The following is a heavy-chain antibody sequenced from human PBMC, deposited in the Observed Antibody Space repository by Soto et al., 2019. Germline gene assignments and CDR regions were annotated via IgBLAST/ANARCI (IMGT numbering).Heavy chain of an antibody. V-gene: IGHV4-34*01. J-gene: IGHJ5*02. D-gene: IGHD2-15*01. Sequence: SETLSLTCAVYGGSFSGYYWSWIRQPPGKGLEWIGEINHSGSTNYNPSLKSRVTISVDTSKNQFSLKLSSVTAADTAVYYCARGEIVVVVASVWFDPWGQGTLVTVSS. CDR3: ARGEIVVVVASVWFDP. CDR1: GGSFSGYY. CDR2: INHSGST.